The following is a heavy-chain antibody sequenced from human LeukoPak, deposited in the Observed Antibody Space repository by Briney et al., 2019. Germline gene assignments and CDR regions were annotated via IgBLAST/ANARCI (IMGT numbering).Heavy chain of an antibody. V-gene: IGHV3-48*01. CDR3: ARDTYSRLDY. Sequence: GGSLRLSCVASGFTFSVYSMTWVRQAPGKGLEWVSYISGSSSSIYYADSVKGRFTISRDNAKNSLYLQMNSLRVEDTAVYYCARDTYSRLDYWGQGTLVTVSS. CDR1: GFTFSVYS. CDR2: ISGSSSSI. J-gene: IGHJ4*02. D-gene: IGHD6-13*01.